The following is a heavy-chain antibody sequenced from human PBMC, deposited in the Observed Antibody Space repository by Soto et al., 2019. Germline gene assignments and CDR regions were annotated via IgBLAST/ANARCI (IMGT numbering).Heavy chain of an antibody. Sequence: ASVKVSCKASGYTFTGYYMHWVRQAPGQGLEWMGWINPNSGGTNYAQKFQGWVTMTRDTSISTAYMELSRLRSDDTAVYYCARVVAGGSSGWYGYWGQGTLVTVSS. J-gene: IGHJ4*02. V-gene: IGHV1-2*04. CDR3: ARVVAGGSSGWYGY. CDR1: GYTFTGYY. D-gene: IGHD6-19*01. CDR2: INPNSGGT.